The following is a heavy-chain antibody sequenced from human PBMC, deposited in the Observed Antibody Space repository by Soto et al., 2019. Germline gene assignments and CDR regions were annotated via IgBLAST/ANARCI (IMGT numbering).Heavy chain of an antibody. J-gene: IGHJ6*02. CDR1: GFTFSSYA. V-gene: IGHV3-64D*08. Sequence: GGSLRLSCSASGFTFSSYAMHWVRQAPGKGLEYVSAISSNGGSTYYADSVKGRFTISRDNSKNTLYLQMSSLRAEDTAVYYCVKDPAYDYVWGSYDYYHYGMDVWGQGTTVTVSS. CDR2: ISSNGGST. CDR3: VKDPAYDYVWGSYDYYHYGMDV. D-gene: IGHD3-16*01.